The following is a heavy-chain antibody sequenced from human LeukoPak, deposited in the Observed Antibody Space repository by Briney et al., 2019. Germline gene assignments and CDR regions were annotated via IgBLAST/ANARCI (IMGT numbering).Heavy chain of an antibody. D-gene: IGHD2-15*01. J-gene: IGHJ4*02. CDR2: IRSKAYGGTT. CDR3: TRDQGYCSGSTCHEAFFDY. CDR1: KFTFGDYA. V-gene: IGHV3-49*04. Sequence: GGSLRLSCTASKFTFGDYAMSWVRQAPGKGLEWVGFIRSKAYGGTTEYAASVKGRFSISRDDSKSIAYLQMNSLKTEDTAVYFCTRDQGYCSGSTCHEAFFDYWGQGTLVTVSS.